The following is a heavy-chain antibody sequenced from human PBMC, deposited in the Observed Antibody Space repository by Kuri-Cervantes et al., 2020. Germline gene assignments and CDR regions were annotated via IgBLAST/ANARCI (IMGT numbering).Heavy chain of an antibody. CDR1: GFTFSSYG. J-gene: IGHJ3*02. CDR2: IWYDGSNK. D-gene: IGHD2-2*01. V-gene: IGHV3-33*06. Sequence: GGSLRLSCAASGFTFSSYGMHWVRQAPGKGLEWVAAIWYDGSNKYYADSVKGRFTISRDNSKNTLYLQMNSLRAEDTAVYFCAKGHLRYCSSSSCSDAFDIWGQGTMVTVSS. CDR3: AKGHLRYCSSSSCSDAFDI.